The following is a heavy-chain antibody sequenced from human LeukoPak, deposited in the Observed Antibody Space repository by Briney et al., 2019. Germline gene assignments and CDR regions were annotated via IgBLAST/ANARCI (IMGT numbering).Heavy chain of an antibody. D-gene: IGHD2-2*01. CDR3: ARAEATYAFFDY. Sequence: SETLSLNCSVYGGSFSGYYWSWIRQPPGKGLEWIGEISHSGSTNYNPSLKSRVTISVDTSKNQFSLNLTSVTAADTAVYYCARAEATYAFFDYWGPGTLVTVSS. CDR2: ISHSGST. CDR1: GGSFSGYY. J-gene: IGHJ4*02. V-gene: IGHV4-34*01.